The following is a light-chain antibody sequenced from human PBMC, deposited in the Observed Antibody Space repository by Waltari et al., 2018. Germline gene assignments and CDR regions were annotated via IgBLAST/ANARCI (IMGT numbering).Light chain of an antibody. V-gene: IGKV1-6*01. CDR2: AAS. CDR1: QNIYSN. CDR3: QHYYDNPWT. Sequence: IQMTQSQSALSASVGDRVTISCRASQNIYSNLAWYQQKPGKAPKLLICAASSLQSGIPSRFSGSGSGTDFTLTISSLQPEDSAAYYCQHYYDNPWTFGQGTKVEIK. J-gene: IGKJ1*01.